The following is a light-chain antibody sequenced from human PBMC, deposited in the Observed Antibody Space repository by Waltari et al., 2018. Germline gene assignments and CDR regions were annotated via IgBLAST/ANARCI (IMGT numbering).Light chain of an antibody. Sequence: VMTQSPVSLSVTLGQAASIPCNSSQSLVPVDGNTYLNWFHQRPGQSPRRLIYWVFNRDSGVPDRFSGSGSGTDFTLRISRVEAEDFGVYYCMQGTRWPYTFGQGTQLDIK. V-gene: IGKV2-30*02. CDR3: MQGTRWPYT. J-gene: IGKJ2*01. CDR2: WVF. CDR1: QSLVPVDGNTY.